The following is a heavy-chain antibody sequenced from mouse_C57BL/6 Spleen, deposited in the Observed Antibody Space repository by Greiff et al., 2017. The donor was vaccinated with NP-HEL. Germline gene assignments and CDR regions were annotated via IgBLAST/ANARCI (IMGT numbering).Heavy chain of an antibody. V-gene: IGHV5-17*01. J-gene: IGHJ4*01. Sequence: EVHLVESGGGLVKPGGSLKLSCAASGFTFSDYGMHWVRQAPEKGLEWVAYISSGSSTIYYADTVKGRFTISRDNAKNTLFLQMTSLRSEDTAMYYCARGGSSYEDAMDYWGQGTSVTVSS. D-gene: IGHD1-1*01. CDR3: ARGGSSYEDAMDY. CDR2: ISSGSSTI. CDR1: GFTFSDYG.